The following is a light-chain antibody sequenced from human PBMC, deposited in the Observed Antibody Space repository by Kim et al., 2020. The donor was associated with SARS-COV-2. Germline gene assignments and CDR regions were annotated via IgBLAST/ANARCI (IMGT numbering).Light chain of an antibody. CDR3: QQYRSSPLT. J-gene: IGKJ4*01. CDR1: QSVTSNY. V-gene: IGKV3-20*01. CDR2: GAS. Sequence: EIVLTQSPGTLSLSPGERATLSCRASQSVTSNYLAWYQQKPGQAPRLLIYGASSRATGIPDRFSGSGSGTDFTLTISRLEPEDFAVYYCQQYRSSPLTFGGGTKVDIK.